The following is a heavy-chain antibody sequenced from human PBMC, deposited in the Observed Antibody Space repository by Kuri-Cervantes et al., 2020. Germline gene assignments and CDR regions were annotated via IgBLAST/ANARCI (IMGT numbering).Heavy chain of an antibody. J-gene: IGHJ4*02. CDR3: ARDGGIVVNYFDY. D-gene: IGHD2-2*01. CDR2: MNPNSGNT. Sequence: ASVKVSCKASGYTFTSYDINWVRQATGQGLEWMGWMNPNSGNTGYAQKFQGRVTMTTDTSTSTAYMELRSPRSDDTAVYYCARDGGIVVNYFDYWGQGTLVTVSS. V-gene: IGHV1-8*01. CDR1: GYTFTSYD.